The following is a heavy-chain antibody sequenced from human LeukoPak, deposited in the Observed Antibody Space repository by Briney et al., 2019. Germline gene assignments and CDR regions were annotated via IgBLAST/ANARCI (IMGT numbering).Heavy chain of an antibody. CDR1: GGTLSSYV. Sequence: ASVKVCCKTAGGTLSSYVFSWVRQAPGQGLEWMGGIIPIFDTAKYAQKFQGRVTITADESTSTAHMEPSSLRSEDTAVYYCARHYGDYPVFDYWGQGTLVTVSS. CDR3: ARHYGDYPVFDY. J-gene: IGHJ4*02. D-gene: IGHD4-17*01. V-gene: IGHV1-69*13. CDR2: IIPIFDTA.